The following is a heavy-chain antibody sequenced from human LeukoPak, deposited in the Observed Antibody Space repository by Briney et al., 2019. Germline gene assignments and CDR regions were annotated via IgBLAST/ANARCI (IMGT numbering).Heavy chain of an antibody. Sequence: GGSLRLSCTASGFAFSTYGMNWVRQAPGKGLEWVSYISSSNTIYYADSVKGRFTISRDNSKNTLYLQMNSLGAEDTAVYYCAREHPYSSSWNIYYYYGMDVWGQGTTVTVSS. CDR3: AREHPYSSSWNIYYYYGMDV. D-gene: IGHD6-13*01. CDR2: ISSSNTI. V-gene: IGHV3-48*01. J-gene: IGHJ6*02. CDR1: GFAFSTYG.